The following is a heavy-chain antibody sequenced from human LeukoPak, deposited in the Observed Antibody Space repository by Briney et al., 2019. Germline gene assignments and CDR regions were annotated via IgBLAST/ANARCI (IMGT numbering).Heavy chain of an antibody. CDR1: GFAFSTYS. CDR2: ISSTSTYK. J-gene: IGHJ6*02. CDR3: ARSLPNPSYYYYGFDV. V-gene: IGHV3-21*01. Sequence: PGGSLRLSCAASGFAFSTYSMNWVRQAPGKGLEWVSTISSTSTYKNYADSLKGRFTISRDNTKNSLYLQLNSLRAEDTAVYYCARSLPNPSYYYYGFDVWGQGTTVTVSS.